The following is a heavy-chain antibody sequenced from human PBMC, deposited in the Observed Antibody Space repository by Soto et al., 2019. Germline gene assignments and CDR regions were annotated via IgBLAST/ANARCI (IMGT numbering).Heavy chain of an antibody. CDR3: AHRSTHYDILTGYYKGGDFDY. J-gene: IGHJ4*02. CDR1: GFSLSTSGVG. CDR2: IYWDDDK. V-gene: IGHV2-5*02. Sequence: QITLKESGPTLVKPTQTLTLTCTFSGFSLSTSGVGVGWIRQPPGKALEWLALIYWDDDKRYSPSLKSRLTITKDTSKNQVVLTMTNMDPVDTATYYCAHRSTHYDILTGYYKGGDFDYWGQGTLVTVSS. D-gene: IGHD3-9*01.